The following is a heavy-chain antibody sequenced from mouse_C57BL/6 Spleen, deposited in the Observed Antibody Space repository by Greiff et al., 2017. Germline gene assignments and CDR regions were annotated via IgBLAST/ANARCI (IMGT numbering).Heavy chain of an antibody. CDR3: CCSIGD. CDR1: GFTFSNYW. V-gene: IGHV6-3*01. J-gene: IGHJ2*01. CDR2: IRLKSGNYAT. D-gene: IGHD1-1*01. Sequence: EVKLMESGGGLVQPGGSMKLSCVASGFTFSNYWMNWVRQSPEKGLEWVAQIRLKSGNYATHYAVSVKGRFTIAREDSKSSVDLQMNNLMAYDTGIYYCCCSIGDWGQGTTLTGSS.